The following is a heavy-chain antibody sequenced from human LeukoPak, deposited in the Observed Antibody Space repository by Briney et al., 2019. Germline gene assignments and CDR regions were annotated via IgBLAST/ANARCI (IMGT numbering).Heavy chain of an antibody. CDR3: AKGSYYDSSGSFYFDY. V-gene: IGHV3-23*01. Sequence: GGFLRLSCAASGFTFSSYAMSWVRQAPGKGLEWVSGISGSGDNTYYADSVKGRFTISRDNSKNTLYVQVNSLGTEDTAAYYCAKGSYYDSSGSFYFDYWGQGTLVTVSS. CDR2: ISGSGDNT. CDR1: GFTFSSYA. D-gene: IGHD3-22*01. J-gene: IGHJ4*02.